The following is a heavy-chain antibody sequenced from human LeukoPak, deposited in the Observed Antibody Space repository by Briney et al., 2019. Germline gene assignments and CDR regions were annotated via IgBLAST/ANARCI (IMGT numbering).Heavy chain of an antibody. Sequence: PSETLSLTCTVSGGSISSYYWSWIRQPPGKGLEWIGYIYYSGSTNYNPSLKSRVTISVDTSKNQFSLKLSSVTAADTAVYYCARRFLYSSSLPGYYYYYYMDVWGKGTTVTVSS. CDR3: ARRFLYSSSLPGYYYYYYMDV. D-gene: IGHD6-6*01. CDR1: GGSISSYY. CDR2: IYYSGST. V-gene: IGHV4-59*01. J-gene: IGHJ6*03.